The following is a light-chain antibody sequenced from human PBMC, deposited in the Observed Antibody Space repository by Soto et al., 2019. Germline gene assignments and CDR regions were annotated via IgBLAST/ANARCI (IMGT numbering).Light chain of an antibody. CDR2: GNN. V-gene: IGLV1-40*01. CDR1: SSNIGAGHD. J-gene: IGLJ1*01. CDR3: QSYDRSLSGSV. Sequence: QPVLAQPPSVSGAPGQRVTISCTGSSSNIGAGHDVHWYQQLPGTAPKLLIFGNNNRPSGVPDRFSGSKSGTSSSMVITGLQTEDEADYYCQSYDRSLSGSVFGTGTKVTVL.